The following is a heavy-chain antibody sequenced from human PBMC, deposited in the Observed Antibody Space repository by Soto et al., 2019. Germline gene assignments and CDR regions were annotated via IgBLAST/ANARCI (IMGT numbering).Heavy chain of an antibody. D-gene: IGHD5-12*01. CDR1: GGSISSGGYS. CDR2: IYHSGST. V-gene: IGHV4-30-2*01. Sequence: PSETLSLTCAVSGGSISSGGYSWSWIRQPPGKGLEWIGYIYHSGSTYYNPSLKSRVTISVDRSKHQFSLKLSSVTAADTAVYYCARDSDGSGYAFDYWGQGTLVTVSS. J-gene: IGHJ4*02. CDR3: ARDSDGSGYAFDY.